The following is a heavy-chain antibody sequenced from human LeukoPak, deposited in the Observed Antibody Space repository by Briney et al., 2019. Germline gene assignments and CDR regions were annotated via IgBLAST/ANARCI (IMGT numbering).Heavy chain of an antibody. D-gene: IGHD3-10*01. CDR1: GGTFSSYA. V-gene: IGHV1-18*01. CDR2: ISAYNGNT. CDR3: ARDDLQLLWFGELLYRGYYYGMDV. Sequence: ASVKVSCKASGGTFSSYAISRVRQVPGQGLEWMGWISAYNGNTNYAQKLQGRVTMTTDTSTSTAYMELRSLRSDDTAVYYCARDDLQLLWFGELLYRGYYYGMDVWGQGTTVTVSS. J-gene: IGHJ6*02.